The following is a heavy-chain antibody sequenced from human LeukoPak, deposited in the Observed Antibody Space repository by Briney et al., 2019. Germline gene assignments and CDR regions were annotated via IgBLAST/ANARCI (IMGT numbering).Heavy chain of an antibody. D-gene: IGHD2-2*01. CDR3: ARGVYCSSTSCYRISPGYYYMDV. Sequence: ASVKVSCKASGYTFTSYGISWVRQAPGQGLEGRGWISAYNGNTNYAQKIQGTVSVTTDPPTSTASMELRSLRSDDTAVYYCARGVYCSSTSCYRISPGYYYMDVWGKGTTVTISS. CDR2: ISAYNGNT. CDR1: GYTFTSYG. J-gene: IGHJ6*03. V-gene: IGHV1-18*01.